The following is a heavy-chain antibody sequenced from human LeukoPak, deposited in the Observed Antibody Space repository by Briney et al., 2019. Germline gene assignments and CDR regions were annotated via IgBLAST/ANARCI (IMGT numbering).Heavy chain of an antibody. CDR2: LHGRGDT. Sequence: PGGPLRLSCAASEFSVSGDYMTWVRQAPGKGLEWVSVLHGRGDTYYADPVEGRFTISRDNSKNPLYLQMNSLRTEDTAVYYCARLAYSSFLGDYWGQGTLVAVSS. V-gene: IGHV3-66*02. CDR1: EFSVSGDY. J-gene: IGHJ4*02. D-gene: IGHD6-19*01. CDR3: ARLAYSSFLGDY.